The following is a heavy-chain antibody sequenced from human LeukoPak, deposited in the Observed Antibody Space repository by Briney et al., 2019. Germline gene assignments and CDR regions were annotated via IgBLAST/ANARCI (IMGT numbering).Heavy chain of an antibody. J-gene: IGHJ4*02. D-gene: IGHD6-19*01. CDR1: GYTFTGYY. Sequence: ASVKVSCKASGYTFTGYYMHWVRQAPGQGLEWMGWINPNSSGTNYAQKFQGRVTMTRDTSISTAYMELSRLRSDDTAVYYCAGARRGYSSGWYYFDYWGQGTLVTVSS. CDR3: AGARRGYSSGWYYFDY. CDR2: INPNSSGT. V-gene: IGHV1-2*02.